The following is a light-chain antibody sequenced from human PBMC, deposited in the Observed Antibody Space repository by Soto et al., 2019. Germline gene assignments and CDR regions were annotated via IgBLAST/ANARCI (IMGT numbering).Light chain of an antibody. CDR3: ETWDINTHVV. J-gene: IGLJ2*01. Sequence: QPVLTQSSSASASLGSSVKLTCTLSSGHSSYIIAWHQQQPGKAPRYLMKLEGSGSYNKGSGGPDRFSGSSSGADRYLTISSLQFEHEADYYCETWDINTHVVFGGGTKLT. V-gene: IGLV4-60*02. CDR2: LEGSGSY. CDR1: SGHSSYI.